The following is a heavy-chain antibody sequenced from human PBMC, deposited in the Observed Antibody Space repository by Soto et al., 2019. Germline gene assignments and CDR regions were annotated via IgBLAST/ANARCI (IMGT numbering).Heavy chain of an antibody. Sequence: PGGSLRLSCAASGFTFSSYAMSWVRQAPGKGLEWVSAISGSGGSTYYADSVKGRFTISRDNSKNTLYLQMNSLRAEDTAVYYCAKDPPHQLVGATTPDYWGQGTLVTVSS. CDR2: ISGSGGST. V-gene: IGHV3-23*01. J-gene: IGHJ4*02. CDR1: GFTFSSYA. CDR3: AKDPPHQLVGATTPDY. D-gene: IGHD1-26*01.